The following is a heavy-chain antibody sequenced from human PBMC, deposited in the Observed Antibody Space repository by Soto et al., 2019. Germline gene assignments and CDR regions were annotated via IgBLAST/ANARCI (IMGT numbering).Heavy chain of an antibody. Sequence: QITLKESGPTLVKPTQTLTLTCTFSGFSLSTSGVGVGWIRQPPGKALEWLALIYWDDDKRYSPSLKSRLTITKDTSKNQVVLTMTNMDPVDTATYYCAHRPVWGLVPAANYGMDVWGQGTTVTVSS. CDR2: IYWDDDK. CDR3: AHRPVWGLVPAANYGMDV. J-gene: IGHJ6*02. CDR1: GFSLSTSGVG. D-gene: IGHD2-2*01. V-gene: IGHV2-5*02.